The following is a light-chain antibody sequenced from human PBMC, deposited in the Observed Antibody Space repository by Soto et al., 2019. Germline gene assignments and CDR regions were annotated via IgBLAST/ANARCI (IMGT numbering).Light chain of an antibody. CDR2: AAS. CDR1: QGIKTY. Sequence: DIQLTQSPSFLSASVGDRVTITCRASQGIKTYLAWYQQKPGKAPKLLIYAASTLQSGVPSRFSGSGSGTEFTLTTSSLHPEDFVTYYCQQLNTYPLIFGGGTKVESK. V-gene: IGKV1-9*01. J-gene: IGKJ4*01. CDR3: QQLNTYPLI.